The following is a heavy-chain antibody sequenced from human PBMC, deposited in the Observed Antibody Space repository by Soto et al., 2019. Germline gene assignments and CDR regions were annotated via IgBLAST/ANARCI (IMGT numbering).Heavy chain of an antibody. Sequence: PSETLSLNCDLKGRSCTGYYCSWINEPSFMWLEWIGEINHSGSTNYNPSLKSRVTMSVDTSKNQFSLKLSSVTAADTAVYYCARGRPLLLWFGETTKFDYWGQGTLVTVS. CDR3: ARGRPLLLWFGETTKFDY. V-gene: IGHV4-34*01. CDR2: INHSGST. CDR1: GRSCTGYY. D-gene: IGHD3-10*01. J-gene: IGHJ4*02.